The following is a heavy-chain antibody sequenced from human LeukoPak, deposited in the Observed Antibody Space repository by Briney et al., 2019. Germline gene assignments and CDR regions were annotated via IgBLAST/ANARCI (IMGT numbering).Heavy chain of an antibody. J-gene: IGHJ4*02. V-gene: IGHV3-53*01. CDR2: INSGSST. D-gene: IGHD5-18*01. CDR1: GFTVSSNY. CDR3: ARDLSGVTGYTYGRGIDY. Sequence: GGSLRLSCAASGFTVSSNYMSWVRQAPGKGLECVSVINSGSSTYYADSVKGRFTISRDNSKTSLYLQMNSLRAEDTAVYYCARDLSGVTGYTYGRGIDYWGQGTLVTVSS.